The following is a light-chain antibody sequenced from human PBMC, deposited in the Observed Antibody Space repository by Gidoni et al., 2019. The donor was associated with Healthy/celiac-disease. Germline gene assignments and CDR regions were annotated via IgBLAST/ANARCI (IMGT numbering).Light chain of an antibody. CDR2: SNN. CDR3: AAWDDSLNGQV. Sequence: GXRVTISCSGSSTNIGSNTVNWYQQLPGTAPKLLIYSNNQRPSGVPDRFSGSTSGTSAFLAIXGLQSEDEADYYCAAWDDSLNGQVFGTGTKVTVL. CDR1: STNIGSNT. J-gene: IGLJ1*01. V-gene: IGLV1-44*01.